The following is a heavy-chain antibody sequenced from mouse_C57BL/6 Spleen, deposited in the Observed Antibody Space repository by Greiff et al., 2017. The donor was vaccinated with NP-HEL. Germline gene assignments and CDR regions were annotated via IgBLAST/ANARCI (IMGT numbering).Heavy chain of an antibody. CDR2: ISYDGSN. D-gene: IGHD1-1*01. CDR1: GYSITSGYY. Sequence: EVKLVESGPGLVKPSQSLSLTCSVTGYSITSGYYWNWLRQFPGNKLEWMGYISYDGSNNYNPSLKNRISITRDTSKNQFFLKLNSVTTEDTATYYCATATVVAGGAMDYWGQGTSVTVSS. CDR3: ATATVVAGGAMDY. V-gene: IGHV3-6*01. J-gene: IGHJ4*01.